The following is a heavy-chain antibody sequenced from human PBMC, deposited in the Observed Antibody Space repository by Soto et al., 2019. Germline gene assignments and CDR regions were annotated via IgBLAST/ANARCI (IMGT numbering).Heavy chain of an antibody. J-gene: IGHJ4*02. CDR3: ANDLPARPLLSTIFGGVDY. CDR1: GFTFSSYS. D-gene: IGHD3-3*01. Sequence: QVQLVESGGGVVQPGRSLRLSCAASGFTFSSYSMHWVRQAPGKGLEWVAVISYDGSNKYYADSVKGRFTISRDNSKNTLYLQMNSLRAEDTAVYYCANDLPARPLLSTIFGGVDYRGQGTLVTVSS. V-gene: IGHV3-30*18. CDR2: ISYDGSNK.